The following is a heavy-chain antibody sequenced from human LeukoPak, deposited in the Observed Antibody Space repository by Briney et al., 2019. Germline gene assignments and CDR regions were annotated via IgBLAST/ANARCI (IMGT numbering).Heavy chain of an antibody. Sequence: GGSLRLSCTASEFIFGAYWMTWVRRAPGRGLEWVAHINQDGTEKYYMDSVKGRFTISRDNAKMSLFLQMNSLTAEDTALYYCVRSLERFGTRDYWGQGTLVTVSS. CDR1: EFIFGAYW. CDR3: VRSLERFGTRDY. D-gene: IGHD3-10*01. V-gene: IGHV3-7*01. CDR2: INQDGTEK. J-gene: IGHJ4*02.